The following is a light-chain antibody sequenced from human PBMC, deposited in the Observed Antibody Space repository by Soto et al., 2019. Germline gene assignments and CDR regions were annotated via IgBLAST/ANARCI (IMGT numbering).Light chain of an antibody. Sequence: DIQMTQSPFTLSASVGDRVIIICRASQSISSWLAWYQQKPGKAPKLLIYKASTLESGVPSRFSGSGSGTEFTLTIRSLQPDDFATYYCQQYNTYLWTFGQGTKVDIK. CDR3: QQYNTYLWT. J-gene: IGKJ1*01. CDR1: QSISSW. CDR2: KAS. V-gene: IGKV1-5*03.